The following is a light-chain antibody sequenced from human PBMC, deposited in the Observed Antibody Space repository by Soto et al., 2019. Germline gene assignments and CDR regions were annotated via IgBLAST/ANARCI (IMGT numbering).Light chain of an antibody. CDR2: SAT. CDR3: LQGHTFPLS. J-gene: IGKJ4*01. Sequence: DFQMTQSPSSVSASVGDRVTITCRASHDIGDCLAWHQQKPGEAPKLLIYSATTLHSGVPSRFSGSGSGTDFTLTISSLQPEDFATYYCLQGHTFPLSFGGGTKVEIK. V-gene: IGKV1-12*01. CDR1: HDIGDC.